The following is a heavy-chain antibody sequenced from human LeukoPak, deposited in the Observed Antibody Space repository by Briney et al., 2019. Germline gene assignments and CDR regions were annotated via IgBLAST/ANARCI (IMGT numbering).Heavy chain of an antibody. V-gene: IGHV4-34*01. D-gene: IGHD5-18*01. CDR3: ARRWVQLWPFDY. J-gene: IGHJ4*02. CDR1: GGSFSGYY. CDR2: INHSGST. Sequence: PSETLSLTCAVYGGSFSGYYWSWIRQPPGKGLEWIGEINHSGSTNYNPSLKSRVTISVDTSKNQFYLKLSSVTAADTAVYYCARRWVQLWPFDYWGQGTLVTVSS.